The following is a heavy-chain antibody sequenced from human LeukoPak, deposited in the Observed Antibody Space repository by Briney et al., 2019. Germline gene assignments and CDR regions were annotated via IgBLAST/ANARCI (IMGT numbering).Heavy chain of an antibody. D-gene: IGHD3-22*01. Sequence: GGSLRLSCAASGLSFSDYGMNWVRQAPDKRLEWVAFIRYDGNNKYYTDAVKGRFTTSRDNAKNSLYLQMNSLRAEDTAVYYCARGYDSSGYSYWGQGTLVTVSS. CDR1: GLSFSDYG. V-gene: IGHV3-30*02. J-gene: IGHJ4*02. CDR3: ARGYDSSGYSY. CDR2: IRYDGNNK.